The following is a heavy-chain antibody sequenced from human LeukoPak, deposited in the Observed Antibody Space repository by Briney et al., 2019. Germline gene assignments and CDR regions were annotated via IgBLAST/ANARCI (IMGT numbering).Heavy chain of an antibody. D-gene: IGHD3-10*01. CDR3: ARLFIPSGIIDY. Sequence: SETLSLTCTVSGGSISSSSYYWGWIRQPPGKGLEWIGSIYYSGSTYYNPSLKSRVTISVDTSKNQFPLKLSSVTAADTAVYYCARLFIPSGIIDYWGQGTLVTVSS. CDR1: GGSISSSSYY. CDR2: IYYSGST. J-gene: IGHJ4*02. V-gene: IGHV4-39*01.